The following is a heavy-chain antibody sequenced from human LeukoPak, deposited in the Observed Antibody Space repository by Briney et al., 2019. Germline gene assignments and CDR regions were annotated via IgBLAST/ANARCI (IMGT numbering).Heavy chain of an antibody. J-gene: IGHJ6*03. V-gene: IGHV4-38-2*02. D-gene: IGHD3-3*01. CDR1: GYSISSGYY. Sequence: KPSETLSLTCTVSGYSISSGYYWGWIRQPPGKGLEWIGSIYHSGSTNYNPSLQGRVTISIDTSKNQFSLKLSSVTAADTAIYYCAREAAGRFYMDVWGSGTTVTVSS. CDR2: IYHSGST. CDR3: AREAAGRFYMDV.